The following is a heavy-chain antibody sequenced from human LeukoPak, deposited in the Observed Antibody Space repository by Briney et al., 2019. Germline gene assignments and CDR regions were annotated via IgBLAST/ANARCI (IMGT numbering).Heavy chain of an antibody. J-gene: IGHJ3*02. D-gene: IGHD3-22*01. V-gene: IGHV4-4*02. CDR2: ISHTGCT. CDR1: GGSITSSDW. CDR3: AIELYDGSGHDTFDI. Sequence: PSGTLSLTCAVSGGSITSSDWRSWVRQAPGKGLEWIGEISHTGCTHYNPSLKSRGTISVDKPKIQFSLKLSSVTAAVTAVYYFAIELYDGSGHDTFDIWGQGTMVTVSS.